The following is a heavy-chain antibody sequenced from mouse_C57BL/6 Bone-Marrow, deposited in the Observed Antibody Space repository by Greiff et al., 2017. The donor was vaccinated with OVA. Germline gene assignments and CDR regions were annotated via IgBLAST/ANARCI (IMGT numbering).Heavy chain of an antibody. Sequence: QVQLQRPGAELVKPGASVKMSCKASGYTFTSYWITWVKQRPGQGLEWIGDIYPGSGSTNYNEKFKSKATLTVDTSSSTAYMQLSSLTSEDSAVYYWARSTYGSSLYYFDYWGQGTTLTVSS. D-gene: IGHD1-1*01. CDR1: GYTFTSYW. V-gene: IGHV1-55*01. CDR3: ARSTYGSSLYYFDY. J-gene: IGHJ2*01. CDR2: IYPGSGST.